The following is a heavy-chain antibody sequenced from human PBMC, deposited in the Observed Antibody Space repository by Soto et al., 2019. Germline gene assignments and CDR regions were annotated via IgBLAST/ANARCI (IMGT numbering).Heavy chain of an antibody. Sequence: QVQLQESGPGLVKPSETLSLSCTVSGGSISSYYWSWFRQSPGKRMEWIGYVHISWGSSYNPSLQSRVAISLDTSKGQFSLKVTSVTATDTAVYYCARQGFGPLHGLVDVWGQGTTVTVSS. CDR1: GGSISSYY. J-gene: IGHJ6*02. D-gene: IGHD3-10*01. CDR2: VHISWGS. V-gene: IGHV4-59*08. CDR3: ARQGFGPLHGLVDV.